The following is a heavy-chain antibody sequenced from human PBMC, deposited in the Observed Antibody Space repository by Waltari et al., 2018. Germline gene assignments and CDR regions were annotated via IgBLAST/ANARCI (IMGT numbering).Heavy chain of an antibody. J-gene: IGHJ4*02. D-gene: IGHD6-19*01. CDR1: GSTLTELS. CDR2: SDPEDGEP. V-gene: IGHV1-24*01. Sequence: QVQLVQSGAEVKKPGASVKVPCKVSGSTLTELSIHWVRQTPGKGLEWMGGSDPEDGEPIYAQKFQGRVTITADESTSTAYMELSSLRSEDTAVYYCARDEMRGGSGSREYWGQGTLVTVSS. CDR3: ARDEMRGGSGSREY.